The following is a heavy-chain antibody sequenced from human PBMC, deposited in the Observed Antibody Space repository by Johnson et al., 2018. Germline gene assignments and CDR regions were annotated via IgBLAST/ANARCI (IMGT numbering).Heavy chain of an antibody. CDR2: ISSSSSYI. Sequence: QLVQSGGGLVKPGGSLRLSCAASGFTFSSYSMNWVRQAPGKGLEWVSSISSSSSYIHYADSLKGRFTISRDNAKNSLYLQMNSLRAEDTAVYYCARSQSAYDGDYVGAEYFQHWGQGTLVTVSS. J-gene: IGHJ1*01. D-gene: IGHD4-17*01. V-gene: IGHV3-21*01. CDR1: GFTFSSYS. CDR3: ARSQSAYDGDYVGAEYFQH.